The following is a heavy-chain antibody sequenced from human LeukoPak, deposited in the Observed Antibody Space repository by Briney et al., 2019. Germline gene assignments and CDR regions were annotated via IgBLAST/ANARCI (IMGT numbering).Heavy chain of an antibody. CDR2: IIPIFGTA. CDR3: ARFKVEMATITPDY. Sequence: ASVTVSCTASGGTFSSYAISWVRQAPGQGLEWMGGIIPIFGTANYAQKFQGRVTITADESTSTAYMELSSLRSEDTAVYYCARFKVEMATITPDYWGQGTLVTVSS. V-gene: IGHV1-69*01. D-gene: IGHD5-24*01. CDR1: GGTFSSYA. J-gene: IGHJ4*02.